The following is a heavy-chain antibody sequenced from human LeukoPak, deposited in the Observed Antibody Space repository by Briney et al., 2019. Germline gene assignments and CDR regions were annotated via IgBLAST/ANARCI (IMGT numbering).Heavy chain of an antibody. J-gene: IGHJ4*02. CDR3: ARGSLRDYDYIWGSYRYTRPDDY. CDR1: GYAFTTYD. D-gene: IGHD3-16*02. CDR2: MNPNSGNT. Sequence: EASVKVSCKASGYAFTTYDINWVRQATGQGPEWMGWMNPNSGNTGYTQNFQGRVTMTRNTSISTAYMELSSLRSEDTAVYYCARGSLRDYDYIWGSYRYTRPDDYWGQGTLVTVSS. V-gene: IGHV1-8*01.